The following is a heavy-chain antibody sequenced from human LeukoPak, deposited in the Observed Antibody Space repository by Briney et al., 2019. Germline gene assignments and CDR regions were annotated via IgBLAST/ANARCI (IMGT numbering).Heavy chain of an antibody. V-gene: IGHV4-59*01. CDR2: IYDSGSN. CDR3: ARTTEAHSWQTRYYSYYMDV. CDR1: GGSLSSYY. Sequence: PSETLSLTRTGTGGSLSSYYWSWLRQPPCKGLEGIGFIYDSGSNNYNPSLKSRVTISVDTSKNQFSLKLRSVIAADTAVYYWARTTEAHSWQTRYYSYYMDVWGKGTTVTVSS. J-gene: IGHJ6*03. D-gene: IGHD6-13*01.